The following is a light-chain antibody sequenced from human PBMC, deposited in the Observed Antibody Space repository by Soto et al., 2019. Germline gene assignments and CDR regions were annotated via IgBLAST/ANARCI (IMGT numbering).Light chain of an antibody. V-gene: IGKV3-20*01. Sequence: IVLTQSPGTLSLSPGERATLSCRASQSVPSNYVAWYQQKPGQAPRLLIYAASSRTTGIPDRFSGSGSGTDFTLTISRLEPEDFAVYYSQQYGSNPSITFGQGTRLEIK. CDR2: AAS. J-gene: IGKJ5*01. CDR3: QQYGSNPSIT. CDR1: QSVPSNY.